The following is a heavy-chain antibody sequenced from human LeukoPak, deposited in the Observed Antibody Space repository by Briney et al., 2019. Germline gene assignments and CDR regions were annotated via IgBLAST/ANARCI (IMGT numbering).Heavy chain of an antibody. CDR2: ISSSSSYI. V-gene: IGHV3-21*01. Sequence: GGSLRLSCAASGFTFGSYAMSWVRQAPGKGLEWVSSISSSSSYINYADSVRGRFTISRDNAKNSLFLQMDSLRGEDTAVYYCARCTTGKTFGSLREIKKSREIDFWGQGTLVTVSS. CDR3: ARCTTGKTFGSLREIKKSREIDF. J-gene: IGHJ4*02. CDR1: GFTFGSYA. D-gene: IGHD1-1*01.